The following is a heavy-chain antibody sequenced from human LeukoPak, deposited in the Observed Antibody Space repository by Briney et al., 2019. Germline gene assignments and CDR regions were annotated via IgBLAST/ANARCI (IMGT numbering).Heavy chain of an antibody. D-gene: IGHD1-26*01. CDR3: AKDSSGSLYYFDY. CDR1: GLTFDDYA. V-gene: IGHV3-9*01. CDR2: ISWNSGSI. Sequence: GGSLRLSCAASGLTFDDYAMHWVRQAPGKGLEWVSGISWNSGSIGYADSVKGRFTISRDNAKNSLYLQMNSLRAEDTALYYCAKDSSGSLYYFDYWGQGTLVTVSS. J-gene: IGHJ4*02.